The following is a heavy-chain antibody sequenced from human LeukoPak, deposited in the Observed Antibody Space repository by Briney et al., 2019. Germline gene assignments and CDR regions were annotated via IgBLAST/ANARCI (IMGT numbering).Heavy chain of an antibody. V-gene: IGHV4-59*08. D-gene: IGHD1-1*01. CDR1: GGSMSPFY. CDR2: IYYSGGT. J-gene: IGHJ3*02. CDR3: AVNSTKHTFDI. Sequence: SETLSLTCTVSGGSMSPFYWSWIRQSPGKGLEWIGSIYYSGGTNYNPSLKSRVTISVDTSKNQFSLELSSVTAADTAVYYCAVNSTKHTFDIWGQGTMATVSS.